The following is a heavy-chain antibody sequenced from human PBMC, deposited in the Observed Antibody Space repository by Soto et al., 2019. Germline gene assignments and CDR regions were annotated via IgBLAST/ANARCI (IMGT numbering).Heavy chain of an antibody. V-gene: IGHV3-74*01. CDR1: GFTFSHYW. D-gene: IGHD2-21*02. CDR2: INSDGSTT. J-gene: IGHJ3*01. CDR3: ARGIGGVTASDAFDV. Sequence: PGGSLRLSCAASGFTFSHYWMHWVRQTPGKGPVWISRINSDGSTTSSADSVRGRFSMSRDNAKNSLYLQMNSLRADDTAVYFCARGIGGVTASDAFDVWGHGTMVTVSS.